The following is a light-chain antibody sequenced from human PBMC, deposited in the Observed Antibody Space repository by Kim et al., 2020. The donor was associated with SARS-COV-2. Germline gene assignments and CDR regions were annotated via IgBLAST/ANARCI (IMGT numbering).Light chain of an antibody. CDR2: DVS. V-gene: IGLV2-14*03. CDR1: SSDVGDYNY. Sequence: GQSITFSCTGPSSDVGDYNYVSWYQQHPGKAPKLMVYDVSTRPSGVSNRFSGSKSGNTASLTISGLQAEDEADYYCSSYTSSSTWVFGGGTQLTVL. CDR3: SSYTSSSTWV. J-gene: IGLJ3*02.